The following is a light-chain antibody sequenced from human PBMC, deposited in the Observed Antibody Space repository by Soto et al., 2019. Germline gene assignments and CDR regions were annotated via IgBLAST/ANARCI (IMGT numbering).Light chain of an antibody. CDR3: QQRSSALT. CDR2: DAS. J-gene: IGKJ4*01. Sequence: EIVFTQSPATLSLSPGERATLSCRASQSVSNYLGWYQQKPGQAPRLLIYDASNRAAGIPARFSGSGSGTDFTLTISSLEPDDFAVYYCQQRSSALTFGGGTKVEIK. V-gene: IGKV3-11*01. CDR1: QSVSNY.